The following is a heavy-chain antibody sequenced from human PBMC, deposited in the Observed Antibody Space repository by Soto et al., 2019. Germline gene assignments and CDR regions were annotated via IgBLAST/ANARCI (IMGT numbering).Heavy chain of an antibody. D-gene: IGHD3-22*01. CDR3: ARGSYYDSSGYYGP. V-gene: IGHV4-31*03. Sequence: QVQLQESGPGLVKPSQTLSLTCTVSGGSISSGGYYWSWIRQHPGKGLEWIGYIYYSGSTYYNPSLKSRVXXSXDTSKNQFSLKLSSVTAADTAVYYCARGSYYDSSGYYGPWGQGTLVTVSS. CDR1: GGSISSGGYY. CDR2: IYYSGST. J-gene: IGHJ5*02.